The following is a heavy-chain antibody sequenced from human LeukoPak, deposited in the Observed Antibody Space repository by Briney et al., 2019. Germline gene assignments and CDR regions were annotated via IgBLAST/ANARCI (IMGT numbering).Heavy chain of an antibody. V-gene: IGHV3-33*06. CDR3: AKGVSRGVDPTGLEY. CDR1: GFTFSSYG. Sequence: PGRSLRLSCAASGFTFSSYGMHWVRQAPGKGLEWVAVIWYDGSNKYYADSVKGRFTISRDNSKNTLYLQMNSLRAEDTAVYYCAKGVSRGVDPTGLEYWGQGTLVTVSS. J-gene: IGHJ4*02. D-gene: IGHD1-1*01. CDR2: IWYDGSNK.